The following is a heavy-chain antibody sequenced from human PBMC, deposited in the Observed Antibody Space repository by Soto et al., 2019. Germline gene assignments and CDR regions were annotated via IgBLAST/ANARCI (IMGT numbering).Heavy chain of an antibody. CDR1: GFTFRTYK. CDR2: ISSSSSTI. V-gene: IGHV3-48*02. D-gene: IGHD3-22*01. Sequence: EVQLVESGGGLVQPGGSLRLSCAASGFTFRTYKMNWVRQAPGKGLEWVSYISSSSSTIYYADSVKGRFTISRDNAKNSLYLQMNSLRDEDTAVYYCARDAYDYDDTSGYYRHWGQGTLVTVSS. CDR3: ARDAYDYDDTSGYYRH. J-gene: IGHJ4*02.